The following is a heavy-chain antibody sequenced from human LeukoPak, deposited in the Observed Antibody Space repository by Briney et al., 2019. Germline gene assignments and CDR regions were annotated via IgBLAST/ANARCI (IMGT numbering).Heavy chain of an antibody. D-gene: IGHD6-25*01. CDR2: IYYSGST. V-gene: IGHV4-39*01. CDR1: GGSISSSSYY. Sequence: SETLSLTCTVSGGSISSSSYYWGWIRQPPGKGLEWIGSIYYSGSTYYNPSLKSRVTISVDTSKNQFSLKLSSETAADTAVYYCARGIAAGDAFDIWGQGTMVTVSS. J-gene: IGHJ3*02. CDR3: ARGIAAGDAFDI.